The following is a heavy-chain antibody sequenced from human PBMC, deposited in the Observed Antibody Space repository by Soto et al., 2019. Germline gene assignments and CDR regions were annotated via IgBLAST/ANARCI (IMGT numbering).Heavy chain of an antibody. CDR2: IIPIFGTA. CDR3: ARDGYREPYYFDY. Sequence: VKVSCKASGGTFSSYAISWVRQAPGQGLEWMGGIIPIFGTANYAQKFQGRVTITADESTSTAYMELSSLRSEDTAVYYCARDGYREPYYFDYWGQGTLVTVSS. CDR1: GGTFSSYA. D-gene: IGHD5-12*01. V-gene: IGHV1-69*13. J-gene: IGHJ4*02.